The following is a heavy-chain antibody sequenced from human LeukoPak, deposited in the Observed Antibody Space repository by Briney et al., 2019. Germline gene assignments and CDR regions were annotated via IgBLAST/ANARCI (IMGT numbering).Heavy chain of an antibody. CDR2: ISYDGSNT. J-gene: IGHJ4*02. Sequence: GGSLRLSCAASGFTFSSYGMHWVRQAPGKGLEWVAVISYDGSNTYYADSVKGRFTISRDNSKNTLYLQMNSLRAEDTAVYYCARDSVDTAMPLNYFDYWGQGTLVTVSS. D-gene: IGHD5-18*01. CDR3: ARDSVDTAMPLNYFDY. CDR1: GFTFSSYG. V-gene: IGHV3-30*03.